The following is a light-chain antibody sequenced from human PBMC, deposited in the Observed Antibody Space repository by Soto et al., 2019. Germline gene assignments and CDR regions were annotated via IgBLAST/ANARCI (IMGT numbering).Light chain of an antibody. CDR2: KAS. V-gene: IGKV1-5*03. CDR1: QSISTW. J-gene: IGKJ1*01. CDR3: QQYNGYSRA. Sequence: DIQMTQSPSTLFASIGDRVTITCRASQSISTWLAWYQQKPGKAPKLLIYKASSLESGGPSRFSGSGSGTEFTLTISSLQPDDFATHYCQQYNGYSRAFDQGTKVEIK.